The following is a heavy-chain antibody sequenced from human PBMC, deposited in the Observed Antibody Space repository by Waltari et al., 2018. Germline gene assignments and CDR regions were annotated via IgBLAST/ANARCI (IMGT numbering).Heavy chain of an antibody. CDR3: VRGFLRSGFDS. Sequence: QVQLQQSGPGLVKPSQTLSLTCGISGASVSANNVAWNWIRQSPSRGPEWLGRTYYRSKWYNDYAVSMKSRITIKPDASKNQFSLQVNSVTPEDTAVYYCVRGFLRSGFDSWGQGTLVTVSS. V-gene: IGHV6-1*01. J-gene: IGHJ4*02. CDR1: GASVSANNVA. CDR2: TYYRSKWYN. D-gene: IGHD6-25*01.